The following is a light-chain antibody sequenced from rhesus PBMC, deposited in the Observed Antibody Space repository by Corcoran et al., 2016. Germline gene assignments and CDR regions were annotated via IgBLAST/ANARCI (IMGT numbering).Light chain of an antibody. Sequence: QAAPTQSPSVSGSPGQSVTISCNGTSSDIGGYNRVSWYQQHPGKAPKLMIYGVSKRPSGVTERFPGSKSGNTASLTFSRLPAEDEADYYCSSYASSTTIFGAGTRLTVL. CDR3: SSYASSTTI. CDR2: GVS. J-gene: IGLJ1*01. V-gene: IGLV2-13*03. CDR1: SSDIGGYNR.